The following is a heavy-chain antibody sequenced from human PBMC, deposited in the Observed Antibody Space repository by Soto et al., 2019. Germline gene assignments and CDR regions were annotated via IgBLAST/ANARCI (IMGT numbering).Heavy chain of an antibody. CDR2: ISAYNGNT. CDR1: GYTFTSYG. Sequence: QVQLVQSGAEVKKPGASVKVSCRASGYTFTSYGISWVRQAPGQGLEWMGWISAYNGNTNYAQKLQGRVTMTTDTSTSTADMELRSLRSDDTAVYYCARSGVPPFEAYYYGMDVWGQGTTVTVSS. J-gene: IGHJ6*02. CDR3: ARSGVPPFEAYYYGMDV. V-gene: IGHV1-18*01. D-gene: IGHD1-1*01.